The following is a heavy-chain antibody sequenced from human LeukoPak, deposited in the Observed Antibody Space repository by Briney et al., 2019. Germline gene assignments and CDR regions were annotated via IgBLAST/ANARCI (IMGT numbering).Heavy chain of an antibody. D-gene: IGHD3-22*01. J-gene: IGHJ6*03. V-gene: IGHV3-30*03. CDR1: GFTFSSYG. Sequence: GGSLRLSCAASGFTFSSYGMHWVRQAPGKELEWVAVISYDGSNKYYADSVKGRFTISRDNSKNTLYLQMNSLRAEDTAVYYCASDSSGDYYYYMDVWGKGTTVTVSS. CDR2: ISYDGSNK. CDR3: ASDSSGDYYYYMDV.